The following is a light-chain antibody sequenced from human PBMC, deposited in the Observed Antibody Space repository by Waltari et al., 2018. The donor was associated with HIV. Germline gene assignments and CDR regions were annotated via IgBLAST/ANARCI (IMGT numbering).Light chain of an antibody. CDR2: GAS. V-gene: IGKV3-20*01. CDR1: QRVSSSS. Sequence: ELVLTQSPGTLSLSPGERATLSCRASQRVSSSSLAWYQQKPGQAPRLLIYGASSRATGIPDRFSGGGSGADFTLTISRLEPEDFAVYYCQQYGSSPKTFGQGTKVEIK. J-gene: IGKJ1*01. CDR3: QQYGSSPKT.